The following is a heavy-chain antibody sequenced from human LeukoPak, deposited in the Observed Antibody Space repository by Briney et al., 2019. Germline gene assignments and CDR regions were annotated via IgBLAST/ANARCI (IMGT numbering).Heavy chain of an antibody. CDR3: ARPSRYDSSGYDFDY. CDR2: INPNSGGT. D-gene: IGHD3-22*01. Sequence: GASVKVSCKASGYTFTGYYMHWVRQATGQGLELMGSINPNSGGTNYAQKFQGRVTMTRDTSISTAYMELSRLRSDDTAVYYCARPSRYDSSGYDFDYWGQGTLVTVSS. J-gene: IGHJ4*02. V-gene: IGHV1-2*02. CDR1: GYTFTGYY.